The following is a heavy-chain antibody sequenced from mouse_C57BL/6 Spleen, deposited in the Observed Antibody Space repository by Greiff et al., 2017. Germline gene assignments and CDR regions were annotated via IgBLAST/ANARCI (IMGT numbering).Heavy chain of an antibody. CDR1: GYSFTGYY. Sequence: LEESGPGLVKPGASVKLSCKASGYSFTGYYMNWVQQSPEKSLEWIGEINPSTGGTTYNQKFKAKATLTVDKSSSTAYMQLKSLTSEDSAVYYCAIYYGNYAWYFDVWGTGTTVTVSS. CDR2: INPSTGGT. V-gene: IGHV1-42*01. D-gene: IGHD2-1*01. J-gene: IGHJ1*03. CDR3: AIYYGNYAWYFDV.